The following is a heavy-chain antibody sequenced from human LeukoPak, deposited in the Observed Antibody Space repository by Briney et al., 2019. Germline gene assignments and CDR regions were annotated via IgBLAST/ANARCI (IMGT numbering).Heavy chain of an antibody. V-gene: IGHV4-59*08. J-gene: IGHJ4*02. CDR1: GGSISSYY. CDR3: TRIAAAGDYFDY. D-gene: IGHD6-13*01. CDR2: IYYSGST. Sequence: PSETLSLTCTVPGGSISSYYWSWIRQPPGKGLEWIGYIYYSGSTNYNPSLKSRVTISVDTSKNQFSLKLSSVTAADTAVYYCTRIAAAGDYFDYWGQGTLVTVPS.